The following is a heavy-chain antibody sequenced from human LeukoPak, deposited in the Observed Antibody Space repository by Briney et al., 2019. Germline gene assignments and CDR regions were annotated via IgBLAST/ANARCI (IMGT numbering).Heavy chain of an antibody. V-gene: IGHV4-30-4*08. CDR3: ARDSHYYDSSGYFQGFDY. Sequence: SETLSLTCTVSGGSISSGDYYWSWIRQPPVKGLEWIGYIYYSGSTYYNPSLKSRVTISVDTSKNQFSLKLSSVTAADTAVYYCARDSHYYDSSGYFQGFDYWGQGTLVTVSS. J-gene: IGHJ4*02. CDR2: IYYSGST. D-gene: IGHD3-22*01. CDR1: GGSISSGDYY.